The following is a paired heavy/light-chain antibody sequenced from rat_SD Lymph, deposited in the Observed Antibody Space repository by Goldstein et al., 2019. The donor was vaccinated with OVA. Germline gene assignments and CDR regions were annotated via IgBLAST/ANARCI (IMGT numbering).Heavy chain of an antibody. CDR2: IRYDGSYT. CDR3: TRAGGSTGFAY. D-gene: IGHD1-11*01. V-gene: IGHV11-4*01. J-gene: IGHJ3*01. CDR1: GFTFSDYW. Sequence: EVQLVESGGDLVQPGASLKLSCVASGFTFSDYWMSWVRQTPGKAMEWIGDIRYDGSYTNYEPSLKRRFTISRDNAKSTLYLQMSNVRSEDTATYYCTRAGGSTGFAYWGQGTLVTVSS.
Light chain of an antibody. CDR3: QQWSSNPWT. CDR1: SSVSH. V-gene: IGKV4S4*01. CDR2: STS. J-gene: IGKJ1*01. Sequence: EIVLTQSPTTTAASPGEKVTITCLASSSVSHMYWYQQKSGASPKLLIYSTSSLASGVPDRFSGSGSGTSYSLTINTMEAEDAATYYCQQWSSNPWTFGGGTKLEL.